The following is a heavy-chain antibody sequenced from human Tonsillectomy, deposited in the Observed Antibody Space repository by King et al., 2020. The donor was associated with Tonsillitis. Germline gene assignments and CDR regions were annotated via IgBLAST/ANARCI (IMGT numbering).Heavy chain of an antibody. Sequence: VQLVESGGGLVQPGGSLRLSCAASGFNVSLKYMTWVRQAPGKGLQWVSIIHSGGYTYYADSVTGRFTISRHNSNNTLFLQMNSLRTEDTAVYYCASIDTTVAESPFDFWGQGTRVPVS. D-gene: IGHD4-23*01. CDR2: IHSGGYT. CDR3: ASIDTTVAESPFDF. CDR1: GFNVSLKY. V-gene: IGHV3-53*04. J-gene: IGHJ4*02.